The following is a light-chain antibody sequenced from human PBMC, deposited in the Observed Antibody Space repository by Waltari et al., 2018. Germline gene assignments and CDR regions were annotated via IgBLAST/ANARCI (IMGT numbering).Light chain of an antibody. CDR1: QSISNW. CDR2: DAS. Sequence: DIQMTQSPSTLSASLGDRVTITCRASQSISNWLAWYQQKPGKAPKLLIYDASSLESGVPSRFSGSGSGTEFTLTISSLQPDDFATYYCQQYNSYSPWTFGQGTKVEIK. V-gene: IGKV1-5*01. J-gene: IGKJ1*01. CDR3: QQYNSYSPWT.